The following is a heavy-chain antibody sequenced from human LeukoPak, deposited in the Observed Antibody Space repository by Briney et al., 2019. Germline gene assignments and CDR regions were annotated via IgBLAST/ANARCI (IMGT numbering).Heavy chain of an antibody. CDR2: IYYSGST. CDR3: ARGRGWGIAVAGLAFDI. J-gene: IGHJ3*02. Sequence: PSETLSLTCTVSGGSISSSSYYWGWIRQTPGKGLEWIGSIYYSGSTYYNPSLKSRVTISVDTSKNQFSLKLTSVTAGDTAVYYCARGRGWGIAVAGLAFDIWGHGTMVTVSS. CDR1: GGSISSSSYY. D-gene: IGHD6-19*01. V-gene: IGHV4-39*07.